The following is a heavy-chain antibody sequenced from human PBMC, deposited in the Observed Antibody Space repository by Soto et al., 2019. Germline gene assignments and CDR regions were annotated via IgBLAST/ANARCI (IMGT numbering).Heavy chain of an antibody. D-gene: IGHD5-12*01. CDR2: IYHSGST. Sequence: PSETLSLTCAVSGGSISSSNWWSWVRQPPGKGLEWIGEIYHSGSTNYNPSLKSRVTISVDKSKNQFSLKLSSVTAADTAVYYCAYSGYEHGLFDYWGQGTLVTVSS. CDR1: GGSISSSNW. V-gene: IGHV4-4*02. CDR3: AYSGYEHGLFDY. J-gene: IGHJ4*02.